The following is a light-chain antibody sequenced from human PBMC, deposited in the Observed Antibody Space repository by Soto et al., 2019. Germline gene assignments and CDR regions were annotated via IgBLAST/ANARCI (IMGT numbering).Light chain of an antibody. J-gene: IGLJ1*01. CDR3: CSYAGSYTLV. V-gene: IGLV2-11*01. CDR2: DVN. CDR1: SSDVGGFNY. Sequence: QSALTQPRSVSGSPGQSVTISCTGTSSDVGGFNYASWYQKHPGKAPKLMIYDVNKRPSGVPDRFSGSKSGNTASLTISGLQAEDEADYYCCSYAGSYTLVFGTGTKLTVL.